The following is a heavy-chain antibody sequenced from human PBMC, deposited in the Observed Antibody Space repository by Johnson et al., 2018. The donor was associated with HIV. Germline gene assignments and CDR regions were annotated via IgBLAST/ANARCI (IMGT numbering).Heavy chain of an antibody. V-gene: IGHV3-30-3*01. Sequence: QVQLVESGGGVVQPGRSLRLSCAASGFTFSSYAMHWVRQAPGKGLEWVAVISYDGSNKYYADSVKGRFTISRDNSKNTLYLQMNSLRAEDTAVYYCARGDSSSSVVGTPFFADAFDIWGQGTMVTVSS. D-gene: IGHD6-6*01. CDR2: ISYDGSNK. CDR3: ARGDSSSSVVGTPFFADAFDI. J-gene: IGHJ3*02. CDR1: GFTFSSYA.